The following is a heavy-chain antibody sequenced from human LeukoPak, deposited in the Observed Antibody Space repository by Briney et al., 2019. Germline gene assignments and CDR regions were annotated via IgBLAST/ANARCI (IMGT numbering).Heavy chain of an antibody. CDR1: GYSFTSYW. Sequence: KPGESLKISRKGSGYSFTSYWIGWVRQMPGKSLEWMGIIYPGDSDTRYSPSFQGQDTISADKSISTAYLQWSSLKASDTAMYYCASQDYYDSMKNDAFDIWGQGTMVTVSS. CDR2: IYPGDSDT. CDR3: ASQDYYDSMKNDAFDI. J-gene: IGHJ3*02. D-gene: IGHD3-22*01. V-gene: IGHV5-51*03.